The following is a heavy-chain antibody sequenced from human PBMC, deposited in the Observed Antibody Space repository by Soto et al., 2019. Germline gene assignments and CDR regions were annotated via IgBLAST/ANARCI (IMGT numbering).Heavy chain of an antibody. CDR2: INHSGST. CDR1: GGSFSGYY. Sequence: PSETLSLTCAVYGGSFSGYYWSWIRQPPGKGLEWIGEINHSGSTNYNPSLKSRVTISVDTSKNQFSLKLSSVTAADTAVYYCVRGKRNIVLVPAMGGYYYMDVWGKGATVTVAS. V-gene: IGHV4-34*01. J-gene: IGHJ6*03. CDR3: VRGKRNIVLVPAMGGYYYMDV. D-gene: IGHD2-2*01.